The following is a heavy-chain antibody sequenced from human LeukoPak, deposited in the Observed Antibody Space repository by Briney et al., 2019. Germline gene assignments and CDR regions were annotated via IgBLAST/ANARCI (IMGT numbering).Heavy chain of an antibody. CDR1: GYTFTGYY. Sequence: ASVKVSCKASGYTFTGYYMHWVRQAPGQGLEWMGWINPNSGGTNYAQKFQGRVTMTRDTSISTAYMDLNRLRSDDTAVYYCERSYDMDVWGQGTTVTVSS. CDR2: INPNSGGT. CDR3: ERSYDMDV. J-gene: IGHJ6*02. V-gene: IGHV1-2*02.